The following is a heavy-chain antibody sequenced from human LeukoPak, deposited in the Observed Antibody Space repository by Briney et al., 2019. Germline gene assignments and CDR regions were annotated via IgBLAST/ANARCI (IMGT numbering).Heavy chain of an antibody. CDR1: GPSINVYY. CDR2: VYHTGTS. D-gene: IGHD2-8*01. Sequence: SETLSLTCSVSGPSINVYYWTWLRQPPGKGLEWIGYVYHTGTSGYHPSLESRVAISLDTSKDQVSLKLRSMPAADTSVYLCPSVVNGGHFDYWSQGTLVTVSS. CDR3: PSVVNGGHFDY. J-gene: IGHJ4*02. V-gene: IGHV4-59*12.